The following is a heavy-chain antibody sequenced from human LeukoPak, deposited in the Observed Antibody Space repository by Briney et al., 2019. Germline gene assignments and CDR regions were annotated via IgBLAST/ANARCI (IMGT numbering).Heavy chain of an antibody. CDR1: GFTFSSYS. J-gene: IGHJ5*02. CDR2: IGGGVDTST. Sequence: GGSLRLSCATSGFTFSSYSMSWVRQAPGKGVEWVSVIGGGVDTSTYYADSVKGRFTISRDNSKNTLYLHMNSLRAEDTAVYYCATRGIAAAWGQGTLVTVSS. D-gene: IGHD6-13*01. V-gene: IGHV3-23*01. CDR3: ATRGIAAA.